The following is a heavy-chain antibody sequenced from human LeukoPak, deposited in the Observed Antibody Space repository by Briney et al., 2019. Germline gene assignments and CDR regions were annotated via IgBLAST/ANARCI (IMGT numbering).Heavy chain of an antibody. D-gene: IGHD2-2*01. CDR3: ATDTSTWPVDF. Sequence: ASVKVSCKVSGYTLNEVSMHWVRQAPGKGLEWVGTFDPEDGDAVYSQNFRGRVTMTEDTSTDTAYLELSGLRSEDTAVYYCATDTSTWPVDFWGQGTLVTVSS. CDR1: GYTLNEVS. J-gene: IGHJ4*02. CDR2: FDPEDGDA. V-gene: IGHV1-24*01.